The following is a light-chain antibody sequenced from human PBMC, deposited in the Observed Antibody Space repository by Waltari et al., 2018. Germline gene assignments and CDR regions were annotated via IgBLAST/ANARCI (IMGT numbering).Light chain of an antibody. Sequence: DIQMTQATSSLSASLGDRVSITCRDTQDISTWLAWYQQRPGKAPILLIFRASSLETGVPSRFSGSGSGRDFTLTISSLQPEDFATYYCQQYQSVPFTFGPGTKL. CDR3: QQYQSVPFT. V-gene: IGKV1-5*03. CDR1: QDISTW. J-gene: IGKJ3*01. CDR2: RAS.